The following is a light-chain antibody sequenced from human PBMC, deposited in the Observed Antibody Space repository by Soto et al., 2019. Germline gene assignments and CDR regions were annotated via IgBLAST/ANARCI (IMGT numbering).Light chain of an antibody. CDR1: QSLSDT. J-gene: IGKJ1*01. Sequence: EIVMTQSPATLSVSPGGRATLSCRASQSLSDTLAWYQQKPGQAPRLLIYGASTRATGIPARFSGSGSGTEFTLAISRLQSEDFAVYYCQKYNNWPPRTVGQGTKVDIK. CDR3: QKYNNWPPRT. CDR2: GAS. V-gene: IGKV3-15*01.